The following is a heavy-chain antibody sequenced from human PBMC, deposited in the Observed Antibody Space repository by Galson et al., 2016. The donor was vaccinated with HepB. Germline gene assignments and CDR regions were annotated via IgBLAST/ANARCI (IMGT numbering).Heavy chain of an antibody. CDR2: INPSGGST. D-gene: IGHD6-25*01. J-gene: IGHJ4*02. CDR1: GYTFTRYY. Sequence: SVKVSCKASGYTFTRYYMHWVRQAPGQGLEWMGIINPSGGSTSYAQKFQGRVTMTRDTSTSTVYMELSSLRFEDTAVYYCARDTKIAAGSLYYWAQGTLVTVSS. CDR3: ARDTKIAAGSLYY. V-gene: IGHV1-46*01.